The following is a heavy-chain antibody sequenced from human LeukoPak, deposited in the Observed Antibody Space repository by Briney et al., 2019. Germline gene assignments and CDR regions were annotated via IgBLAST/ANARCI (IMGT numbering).Heavy chain of an antibody. V-gene: IGHV4-39*01. CDR3: TSKQWVYYYMDV. CDR2: ISYSGST. D-gene: IGHD6-19*01. CDR1: GGSISSSIYY. J-gene: IGHJ6*03. Sequence: SETLSLTCTVSGGSISSSIYYWGWIRQPPGKGLEWIGSISYSGSTYYNPSLKSRVTISVDTSKNQFSLKLSSVTAADTAVYYCTSKQWVYYYMDVWGKGNTVTVSS.